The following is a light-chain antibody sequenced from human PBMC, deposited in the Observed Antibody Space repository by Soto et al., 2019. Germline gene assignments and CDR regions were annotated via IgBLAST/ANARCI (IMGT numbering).Light chain of an antibody. CDR2: CAS. J-gene: IGKJ2*01. V-gene: IGKV4-1*01. CDR1: QSVFYSSNNKNY. CDR3: QQYYSTLYT. Sequence: DIVMTQSPDSLAVSLGERATINCKSSQSVFYSSNNKNYLAWYQQKPGQPPKLLIYCASTRESGVPDRFSGSGSGTDFTLTISSLQAEDVAVYYCQQYYSTLYTFGQGTKLEIK.